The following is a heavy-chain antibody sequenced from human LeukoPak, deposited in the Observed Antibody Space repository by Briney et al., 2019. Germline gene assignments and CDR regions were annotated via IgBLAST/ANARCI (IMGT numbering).Heavy chain of an antibody. J-gene: IGHJ5*02. CDR1: GGSFTGYY. V-gene: IGHV3-11*05. Sequence: LSLTCAVYGGSFTGYYWSWIRQAPGKGLEWVSYISSSSSYTDYADSVKGRFTISRDNAKNSLYPQMNSLRAEDTAVYYCARDLADGDYEGWFDPWGQGTLVTVSS. CDR2: ISSSSSYT. CDR3: ARDLADGDYEGWFDP. D-gene: IGHD4-17*01.